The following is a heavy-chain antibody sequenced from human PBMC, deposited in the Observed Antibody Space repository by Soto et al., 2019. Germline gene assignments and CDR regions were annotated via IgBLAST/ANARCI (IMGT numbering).Heavy chain of an antibody. CDR1: GYTFTSYG. CDR3: ARDLKMGGSGWYTFDY. J-gene: IGHJ4*02. CDR2: ISAYNGNT. V-gene: IGHV1-18*01. Sequence: ASVKVSCKASGYTFTSYGISWVRQAPGQGLEWMGWISAYNGNTNYAQKLQGRVTMTTDTSTSTAYMELRSLRSDDTAVYYCARDLKMGGSGWYTFDYWGQGTLVTVSS. D-gene: IGHD6-19*01.